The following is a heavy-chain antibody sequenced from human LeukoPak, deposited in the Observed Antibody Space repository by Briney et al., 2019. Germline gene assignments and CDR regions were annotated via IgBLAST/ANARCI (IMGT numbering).Heavy chain of an antibody. Sequence: SETLSLTCIVSGYSISSGYYWGRIRQPPGKGLEWIGNIYHSGNTYYNPSLKSRVTISVDTSKNQFSLKLSSVTAADTAVYYCAREGYFGSGSYYTSPLDYWGQGTLVTVSS. CDR2: IYHSGNT. D-gene: IGHD3-10*01. V-gene: IGHV4-38-2*02. J-gene: IGHJ4*02. CDR1: GYSISSGYY. CDR3: AREGYFGSGSYYTSPLDY.